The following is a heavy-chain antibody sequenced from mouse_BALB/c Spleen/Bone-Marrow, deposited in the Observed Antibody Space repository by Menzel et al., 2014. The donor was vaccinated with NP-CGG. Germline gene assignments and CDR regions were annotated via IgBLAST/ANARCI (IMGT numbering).Heavy chain of an antibody. Sequence: VHQVESGGDLVKPGGSLKLSCAASAFTFSNYGMSWFRQILHKRLQWVATISSGGPYTSYPDSVKGRFTITKDNTKNTLTLQMTSMKSEDTAMYYCGRRRDYDYFDYWGQGTTLTVSS. D-gene: IGHD2-4*01. CDR3: GRRRDYDYFDY. CDR2: ISSGGPYT. J-gene: IGHJ2*01. V-gene: IGHV5-6*01. CDR1: AFTFSNYG.